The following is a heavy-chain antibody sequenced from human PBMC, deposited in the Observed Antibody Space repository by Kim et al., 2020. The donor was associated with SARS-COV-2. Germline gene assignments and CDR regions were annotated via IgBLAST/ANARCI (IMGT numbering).Heavy chain of an antibody. D-gene: IGHD3-10*01. V-gene: IGHV3-74*01. J-gene: IGHJ6*02. CDR1: GFTFSSYW. Sequence: GGSLRLSCAASGFTFSSYWMHWVRQAPGKGLVWVSRINSDGSSTSYADSVKGRFTISRDNAKNTLYLQMNSLRAEDTAVYYCARDRRLWFGELLYRLRYYDGMDVWGQGTTVTVSS. CDR3: ARDRRLWFGELLYRLRYYDGMDV. CDR2: INSDGSST.